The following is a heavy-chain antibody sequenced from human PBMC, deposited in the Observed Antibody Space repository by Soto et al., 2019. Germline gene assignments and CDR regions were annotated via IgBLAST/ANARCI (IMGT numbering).Heavy chain of an antibody. CDR3: ARYSSRHFDY. V-gene: IGHV4-59*08. D-gene: IGHD6-19*01. CDR2: IYSTGST. J-gene: IGHJ4*02. Sequence: ETLSLTCTVSGGSISSYYWSWIRQPPGKGLEWIGYIYSTGSTNYNPSLRSRVTISVDTSKNQFSLKLSSVTAADTAVYYCARYSSRHFDYWGQGTLVTV. CDR1: GGSISSYY.